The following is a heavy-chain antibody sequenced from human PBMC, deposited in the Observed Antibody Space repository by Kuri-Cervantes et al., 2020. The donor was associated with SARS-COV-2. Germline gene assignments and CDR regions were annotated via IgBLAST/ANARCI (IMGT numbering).Heavy chain of an antibody. CDR3: AQVTTQEFDY. CDR1: GFSLSNARMG. CDR2: IYWDDDK. D-gene: IGHD4-17*01. J-gene: IGHJ4*02. V-gene: IGHV2-5*05. Sequence: SGPTLVKPTETLTLTCTVSGFSLSNARMGVSWIRQPPGKALEWLALIYWDDDKRYGPSLKSRLTITKDTSKNQVVLTMTNMDPVDTATYYCAQVTTQEFDYWGQGTPVTVSS.